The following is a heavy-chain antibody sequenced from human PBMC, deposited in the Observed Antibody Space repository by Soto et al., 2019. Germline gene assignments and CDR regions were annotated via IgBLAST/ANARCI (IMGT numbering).Heavy chain of an antibody. V-gene: IGHV1-69*13. Sequence: SVKVSCKASGGTFSSYAISWVRQAPGQGLEWMGGIIPIFGTANYAQKFQGRVTITADESTSTAYMELSSLRSEDTAVYYCAREDICSSTSCYGWFDPWGQGTLVTVSS. J-gene: IGHJ5*02. CDR3: AREDICSSTSCYGWFDP. D-gene: IGHD2-2*01. CDR1: GGTFSSYA. CDR2: IIPIFGTA.